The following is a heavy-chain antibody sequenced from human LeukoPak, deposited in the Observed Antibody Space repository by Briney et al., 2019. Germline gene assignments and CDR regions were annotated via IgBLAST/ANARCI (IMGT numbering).Heavy chain of an antibody. CDR1: GFTFSSYG. CDR3: AKPSSGILFPGDYFDY. CDR2: ISYDGSNK. Sequence: GGSLRLSCAASGFTFSSYGMHWVRQAPGKGLEWVAVISYDGSNKYYADSVKGRFTISRDNSKNTLYLQMNSLRAEDTAVYYCAKPSSGILFPGDYFDYWGQGTLVTVSS. V-gene: IGHV3-30*18. J-gene: IGHJ4*02. D-gene: IGHD2-15*01.